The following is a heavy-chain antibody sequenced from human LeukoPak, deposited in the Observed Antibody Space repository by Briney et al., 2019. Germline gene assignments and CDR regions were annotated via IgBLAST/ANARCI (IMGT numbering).Heavy chain of an antibody. CDR2: IYHSGST. CDR1: GGSISSGGYS. V-gene: IGHV4-30-2*01. CDR3: AREGNDVDTAMDRPNWFDP. Sequence: SQTLSLTCAVSGGSISSGGYSWSWIRQPPGKGLEWIGYIYHSGSTYYNPSLKSRVTISVDRSKNQFSLKLSSVTAADTAVYYCAREGNDVDTAMDRPNWFDPWGQGTLVTVSS. J-gene: IGHJ5*02. D-gene: IGHD5-18*01.